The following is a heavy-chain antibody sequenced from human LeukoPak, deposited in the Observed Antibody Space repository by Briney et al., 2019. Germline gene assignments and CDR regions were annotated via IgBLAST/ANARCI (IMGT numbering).Heavy chain of an antibody. CDR1: GFTFSNAW. D-gene: IGHD3-10*01. V-gene: IGHV3-15*01. CDR2: IKSKTDGGIT. Sequence: GGSLRLSCAASGFTFSNAWMSWVRQAPGKGLEWVGRIKSKTDGGITDYAAPVKGRFTISRDDSKNTLYLQMNSLKTEDTAVYYCTTDLGDYWGQGTLVTVSS. J-gene: IGHJ4*02. CDR3: TTDLGDY.